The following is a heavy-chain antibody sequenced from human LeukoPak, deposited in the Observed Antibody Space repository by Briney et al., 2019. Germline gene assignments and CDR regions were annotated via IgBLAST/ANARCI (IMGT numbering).Heavy chain of an antibody. V-gene: IGHV3-48*03. D-gene: IGHD4-23*01. CDR3: ARRAGGYSHPYDY. Sequence: PGGSLRLSCAASGFTFSSYEMNWVRQTPGKGLEWLSYISSSGGTIYYADSVKGRFTISRDNSKNTLYLQMNSLRAEDTAVYYCARRAGGYSHPYDYWGQGILVTVSS. CDR1: GFTFSSYE. J-gene: IGHJ4*02. CDR2: ISSSGGTI.